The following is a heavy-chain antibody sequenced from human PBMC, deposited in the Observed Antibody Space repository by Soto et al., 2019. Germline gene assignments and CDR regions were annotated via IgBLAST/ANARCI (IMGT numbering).Heavy chain of an antibody. D-gene: IGHD2-2*01. V-gene: IGHV1-58*01. CDR3: ARDRLNCSSTSCYFYYYYGMDV. J-gene: IGHJ6*02. Sequence: GASVKVSCKASGFTFGSSAVQWVRQARGQRLEWIGWIVVGSGNTNYAQKFQERVTITRDMSTSTAYMEMSSLRSDDTGVYYCARDRLNCSSTSCYFYYYYGMDVWGQGTTVTVSS. CDR2: IVVGSGNT. CDR1: GFTFGSSA.